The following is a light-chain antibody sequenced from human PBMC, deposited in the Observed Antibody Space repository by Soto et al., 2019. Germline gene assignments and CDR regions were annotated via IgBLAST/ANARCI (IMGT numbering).Light chain of an antibody. V-gene: IGLV2-14*03. J-gene: IGLJ2*01. CDR1: SSDVGGYNC. Sequence: QSALTQPASVSGSPGQSIAISCTGTSSDVGGYNCVSWYQQHPGRAPKLLIYDVSVRPSGVSDRFSGSKSGSTASLTISGLQAEDEADYYCTSYTSSNTLVVFGGGTKLTVL. CDR3: TSYTSSNTLVV. CDR2: DVS.